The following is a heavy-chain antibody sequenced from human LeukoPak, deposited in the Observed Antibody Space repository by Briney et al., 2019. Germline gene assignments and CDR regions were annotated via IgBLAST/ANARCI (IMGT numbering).Heavy chain of an antibody. CDR3: ARRPRGYALDV. J-gene: IGHJ3*01. V-gene: IGHV3-30*04. CDR1: GFTFRDYA. Sequence: PGGSLRLSCTASGFTFRDYAMHWVRQAPGKGLEWVALISTDSINKYYADSVAGRFTVSRDDSNNTLFLHLDTLKTEDTAVYFCARRPRGYALDVWGRGTMVTVS. CDR2: ISTDSINK.